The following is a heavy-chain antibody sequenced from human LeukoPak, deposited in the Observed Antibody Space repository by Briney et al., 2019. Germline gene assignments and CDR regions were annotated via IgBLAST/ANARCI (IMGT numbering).Heavy chain of an antibody. J-gene: IGHJ3*02. Sequence: SQTLSLTCTVSGGSVRRGNYYWTWIRQPAGKGLEWIGRIHSSGSPNYNPSLESRVIMSVDTSKNKVSLNLNSVTAADTAVYYCARGLATTWLDAFDIWGRGTTVTVSS. D-gene: IGHD1-26*01. CDR3: ARGLATTWLDAFDI. V-gene: IGHV4-61*02. CDR2: IHSSGSP. CDR1: GGSVRRGNYY.